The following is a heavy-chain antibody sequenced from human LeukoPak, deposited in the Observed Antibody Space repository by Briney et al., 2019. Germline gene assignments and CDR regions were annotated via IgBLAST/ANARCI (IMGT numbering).Heavy chain of an antibody. CDR2: IRTRTNSYAT. CDR1: GFTLSASA. V-gene: IGHV3-73*01. Sequence: PGGSLRLSCAASGFTLSASAMHWVRQASGKGLEWIGRIRTRTNSYATGYAASVKGRFTISRDDSKNTVYLQMNNLKTEDTAVFYCYQHLXYWGQGILVTVSS. J-gene: IGHJ4*02. CDR3: YQHLXY.